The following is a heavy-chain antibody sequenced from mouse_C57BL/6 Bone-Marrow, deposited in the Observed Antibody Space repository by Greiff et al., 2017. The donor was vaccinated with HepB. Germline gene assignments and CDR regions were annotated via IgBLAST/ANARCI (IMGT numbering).Heavy chain of an antibody. J-gene: IGHJ2*01. CDR2: IYPRSGNT. CDR3: ARDYGSSYSYYFDY. CDR1: GYTFTSYG. D-gene: IGHD1-1*01. V-gene: IGHV1-81*01. Sequence: VQVVESGAELARPGASVKLSCKASGYTFTSYGISWVKQRTGQGLEWIGEIYPRSGNTYYNEKFKGKATLTADKSSSTAYMELRSLTSEDSAVYFCARDYGSSYSYYFDYWGQGTTLTVSS.